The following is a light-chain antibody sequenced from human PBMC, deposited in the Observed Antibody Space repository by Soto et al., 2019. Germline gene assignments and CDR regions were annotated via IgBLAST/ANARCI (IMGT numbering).Light chain of an antibody. J-gene: IGLJ2*01. Sequence: QSALTQPASVSGSPGQSITISCTGTSSDVGGYNYVSWYQQHPGKAPKLMIYDVSNRPSGVSDRFSGSKSGNTASLTISGLQAEDEADYSCSSYTRSNTHVVFGGGTKLTVL. CDR1: SSDVGGYNY. V-gene: IGLV2-14*01. CDR2: DVS. CDR3: SSYTRSNTHVV.